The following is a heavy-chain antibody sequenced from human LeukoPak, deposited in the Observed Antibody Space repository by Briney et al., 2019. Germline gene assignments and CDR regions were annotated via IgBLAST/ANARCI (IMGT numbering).Heavy chain of an antibody. CDR1: GFTFSSYA. CDR2: VSNSGGRT. Sequence: GGSLRLSCAASGFTFSSYAMSWVRQAPGKGLEWVSSVSNSGGRTFYTDSVKGRFTISRDNSKITLYLQMNSLRAEDTAVYYCAKSYNGYESKPDYWGQGTLVTVSS. J-gene: IGHJ4*02. D-gene: IGHD5-12*01. V-gene: IGHV3-23*01. CDR3: AKSYNGYESKPDY.